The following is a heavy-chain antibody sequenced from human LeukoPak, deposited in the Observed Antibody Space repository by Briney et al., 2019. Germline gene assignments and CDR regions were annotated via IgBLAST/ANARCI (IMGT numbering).Heavy chain of an antibody. CDR2: INPNSGGT. CDR1: GYTFTGYY. J-gene: IGHJ5*02. V-gene: IGHV1-2*02. CDR3: ARGSIVATSWFDP. D-gene: IGHD5-12*01. Sequence: ASVEVSCKASGYTFTGYYMHWVRQAPGQGLEWMGWINPNSGGTNYAQKFQGRVTMTRDTSISTAYMELSRLRSDDTAVYYCARGSIVATSWFDPWGQGTLVTVSS.